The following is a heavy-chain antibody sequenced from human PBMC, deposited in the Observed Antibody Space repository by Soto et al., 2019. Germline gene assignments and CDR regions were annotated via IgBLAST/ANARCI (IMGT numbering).Heavy chain of an antibody. V-gene: IGHV4-4*02. CDR1: CGSISSSNW. Sequence: SETLSLTCAVSCGSISSSNWWSWVRQPPGKGLEWIGEIYHSGSTNYNPSLKSRVTISVDKSKNQFSLKLSSVTAADTAVYYCASASVWFGELLSNWFDPWGQGTLVTVS. D-gene: IGHD3-10*01. CDR2: IYHSGST. J-gene: IGHJ5*02. CDR3: ASASVWFGELLSNWFDP.